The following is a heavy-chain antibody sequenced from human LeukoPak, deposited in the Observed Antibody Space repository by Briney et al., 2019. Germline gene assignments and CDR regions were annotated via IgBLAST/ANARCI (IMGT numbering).Heavy chain of an antibody. Sequence: GGSLRLSCAASGFTFSNAWMSWVRQAPGKGLEWVGRIKSKTDGGTTDYAAPVKGRFTISRDDSKNTLYLQMNSLRAEDTAVYYCARESVWGSTCFDYWGQGTLVTVSS. J-gene: IGHJ4*02. CDR1: GFTFSNAW. CDR2: IKSKTDGGTT. CDR3: ARESVWGSTCFDY. D-gene: IGHD3-16*01. V-gene: IGHV3-15*01.